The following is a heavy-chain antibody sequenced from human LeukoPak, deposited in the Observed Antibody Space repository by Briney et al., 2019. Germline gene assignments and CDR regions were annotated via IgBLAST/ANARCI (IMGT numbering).Heavy chain of an antibody. CDR1: AFTVSSYE. D-gene: IGHD1-26*01. CDR3: ARGGSYYSFDY. V-gene: IGHV3-48*03. CDR2: FSSSGRCI. Sequence: AGSLRLSCAASAFTVSSYEMNWLPQAPGKGLEGVVYFSSSGRCIDFAESVKGRLATARDNGKDSLYLQMNSLRGEDTAVYNCARGGSYYSFDYWGEGTLVTVSS. J-gene: IGHJ4*02.